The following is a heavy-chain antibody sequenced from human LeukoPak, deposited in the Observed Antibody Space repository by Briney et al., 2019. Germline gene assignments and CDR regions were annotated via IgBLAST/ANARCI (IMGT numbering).Heavy chain of an antibody. CDR3: ARHLYRDGLDY. Sequence: ASVKVSCKASGYTFTGYYMHWVRQAPGQGLEWMGWINPNSGGKNYAQKFQGRVTMTRDTSISTAYMELSRLRSDDTAVYYCARHLYRDGLDYWGQGTLVTVSS. J-gene: IGHJ4*02. V-gene: IGHV1-2*02. CDR1: GYTFTGYY. CDR2: INPNSGGK. D-gene: IGHD2-8*01.